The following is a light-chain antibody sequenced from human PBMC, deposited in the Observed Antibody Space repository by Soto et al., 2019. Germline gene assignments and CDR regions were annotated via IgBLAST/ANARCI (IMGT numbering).Light chain of an antibody. CDR2: DVT. J-gene: IGLJ1*01. CDR1: SSDVGGYNC. CDR3: CSHSASYTFV. Sequence: QSVLTQPRSVSGSPGQSVTISCTGTSSDVGGYNCVSWYQQHPGKAPQLIIYDVTQWPSGVPDRFSGSESGNTASLSISGLQAEDEADYYCCSHSASYTFVFGTGTKGTVL. V-gene: IGLV2-11*01.